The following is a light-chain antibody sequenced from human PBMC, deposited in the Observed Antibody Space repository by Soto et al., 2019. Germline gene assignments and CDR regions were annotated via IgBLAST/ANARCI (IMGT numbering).Light chain of an antibody. J-gene: IGLJ3*02. Sequence: QSVLTQPASVSGSAGQSITISCSGTMRDVGAYNLVSWYQQHPGTAPKLIIYEVRNRPSGISSRFSGSRSGNTASLTISGIQSEDEGDYYCSAYTARSPLVFGGGTKLTVL. CDR2: EVR. V-gene: IGLV2-14*01. CDR1: MRDVGAYNL. CDR3: SAYTARSPLV.